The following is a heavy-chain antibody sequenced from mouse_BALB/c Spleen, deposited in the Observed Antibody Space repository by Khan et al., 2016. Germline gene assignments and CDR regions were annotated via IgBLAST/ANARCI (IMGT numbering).Heavy chain of an antibody. CDR2: IRSKSNNYAT. D-gene: IGHD2-1*01. CDR1: GFTFNTYA. CDR3: VREGYGSRYYAMDC. J-gene: IGHJ4*01. Sequence: EVQLQESGGGLVQPKGSLKLSCAASGFTFNTYAMNWVRQAPGKGLEWVARIRSKSNNYATYYADSVKDRFTISRDDSQSMLYLQMNNLKTEDTAVGYCVREGYGSRYYAMDCWGQGTSVTVSA. V-gene: IGHV10-1*02.